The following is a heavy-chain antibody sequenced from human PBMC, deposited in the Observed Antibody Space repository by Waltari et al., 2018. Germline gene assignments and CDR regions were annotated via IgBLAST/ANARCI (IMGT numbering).Heavy chain of an antibody. CDR2: ISPDSNYI. CDR1: GFTLSSYS. J-gene: IGHJ6*02. Sequence: EVQLVESGGGLVKPGGSLRLSCAASGFTLSSYSMDWVRQGPGKGLEWVSSISPDSNYIYYPDSLKGRFTVSRDNAMNSLYLQMNSLRAEDTAVYYCARHLPYVTGVYYGLDVWGQGTTVTVA. V-gene: IGHV3-21*01. D-gene: IGHD1-1*01. CDR3: ARHLPYVTGVYYGLDV.